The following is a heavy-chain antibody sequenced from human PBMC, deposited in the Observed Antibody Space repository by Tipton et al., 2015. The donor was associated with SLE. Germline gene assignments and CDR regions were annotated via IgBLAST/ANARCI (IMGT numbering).Heavy chain of an antibody. CDR3: ARDQVWYGVTGMDV. Sequence: SLRLSCAAFGSTFSSYGMNWARQAPGKGLEWVSYISSSSCTIYYADSVKGRFTISRDNAKNSLYLQMNSLRAEDTAVYYCARDQVWYGVTGMDVWGQGTTVNVPS. CDR1: GSTFSSYG. J-gene: IGHJ6*02. V-gene: IGHV3-48*01. D-gene: IGHD4-17*01. CDR2: ISSSSCTI.